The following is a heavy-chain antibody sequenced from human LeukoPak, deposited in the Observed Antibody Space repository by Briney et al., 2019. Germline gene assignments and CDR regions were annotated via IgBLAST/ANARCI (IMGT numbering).Heavy chain of an antibody. V-gene: IGHV1-69*13. Sequence: SVKVSCKASGGTFSSYAISWVRQAPGQGLEWMGRIIPIFGTANYAQKFQGRVTITADESTSTAYMELSSLRSEDTAVYYCARDGKNYDFWSGYYKLNWFDPWGQGTLVTVSS. CDR1: GGTFSSYA. CDR3: ARDGKNYDFWSGYYKLNWFDP. D-gene: IGHD3-3*01. CDR2: IIPIFGTA. J-gene: IGHJ5*02.